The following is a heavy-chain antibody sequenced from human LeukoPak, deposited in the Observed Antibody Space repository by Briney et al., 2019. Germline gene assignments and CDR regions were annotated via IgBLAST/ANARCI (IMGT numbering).Heavy chain of an antibody. Sequence: GRSLRLSCAASGFTLSSYGMHWVRQAPGKGLEWVAVIWYDGSNKYYADSVKGRFTISRDNSKHTLYLQINSLRAEDTAVYYCAKAPTGENNYYSSYYMDVWGKGTTVTVSS. V-gene: IGHV3-33*06. CDR2: IWYDGSNK. CDR1: GFTLSSYG. D-gene: IGHD7-27*01. J-gene: IGHJ6*03. CDR3: AKAPTGENNYYSSYYMDV.